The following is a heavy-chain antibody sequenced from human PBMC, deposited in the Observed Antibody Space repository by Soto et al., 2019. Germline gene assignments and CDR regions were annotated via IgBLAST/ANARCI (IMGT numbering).Heavy chain of an antibody. CDR1: GYTFTGYY. CDR2: INPNSGGT. Sequence: ASVKVSCKASGYTFTGYYMHWVRQAPGQGLEWMGWINPNSGGTNYAQKFQGWVTMTRDTSISTAYMELSRLRSDDTAVYYCARSQYAVATRWFDPWGQGTLVTGS. D-gene: IGHD5-12*01. V-gene: IGHV1-2*04. CDR3: ARSQYAVATRWFDP. J-gene: IGHJ5*02.